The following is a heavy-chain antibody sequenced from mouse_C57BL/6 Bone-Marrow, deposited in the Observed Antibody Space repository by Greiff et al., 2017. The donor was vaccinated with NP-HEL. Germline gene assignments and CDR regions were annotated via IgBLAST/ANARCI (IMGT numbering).Heavy chain of an antibody. V-gene: IGHV3-8*01. CDR3: ARSPYDQYWYFDV. D-gene: IGHD2-3*01. CDR1: GYSITSDY. J-gene: IGHJ1*03. Sequence: DVKLQESGPGLAKPSQTLSLTCSVTGYSITSDYWNWIRKFPGNKLEYMGYISYSGSTYYNPSLKSRISITRDTSKNQYYLQLNSVTTEDTATYYCARSPYDQYWYFDVWGTGTTVTVSS. CDR2: ISYSGST.